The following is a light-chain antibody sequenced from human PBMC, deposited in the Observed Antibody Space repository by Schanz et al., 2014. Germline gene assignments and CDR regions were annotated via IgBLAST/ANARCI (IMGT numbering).Light chain of an antibody. CDR1: SSNIGAGYD. V-gene: IGLV1-40*01. CDR2: GNS. Sequence: QSVLTQPPSVSAAPGQKVTISCSGSSSNIGAGYDVHWYQQLPGTAPKLLIYGNSRRPSGVPDRFSGSKSGTSASLAITGLRAEDEADYYCQSYDSSLSVHVVFGGGTKLTVL. CDR3: QSYDSSLSVHVV. J-gene: IGLJ2*01.